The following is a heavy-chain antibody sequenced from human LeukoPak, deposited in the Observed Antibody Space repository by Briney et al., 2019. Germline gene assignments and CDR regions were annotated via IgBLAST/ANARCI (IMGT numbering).Heavy chain of an antibody. V-gene: IGHV4-39*07. J-gene: IGHJ4*02. Sequence: PSETLSLTCTVSGGSISSSSYYWGWIRQPPGKGLEWIGSIYYSGSTYYNPSLKSRVTISVDTSKNQFSLKLSSVTAADTAVYYCATDYGEGLATGDYWGQGTLVTVSS. CDR1: GGSISSSSYY. D-gene: IGHD4-17*01. CDR2: IYYSGST. CDR3: ATDYGEGLATGDY.